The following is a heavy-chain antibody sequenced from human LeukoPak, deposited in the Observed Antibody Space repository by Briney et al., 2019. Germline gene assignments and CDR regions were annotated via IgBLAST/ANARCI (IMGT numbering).Heavy chain of an antibody. CDR3: TRGPSFDI. Sequence: PGGSLRLSCAASGFTFSGSAMHWVRQASGKGLEWVGRIRSKANSYATAYAASVKGRSTISRDDSKNTAYLQMNSLKTEDTAVYYCTRGPSFDIWGQGTMVTVSS. J-gene: IGHJ3*02. CDR1: GFTFSGSA. V-gene: IGHV3-73*01. D-gene: IGHD3-10*01. CDR2: IRSKANSYAT.